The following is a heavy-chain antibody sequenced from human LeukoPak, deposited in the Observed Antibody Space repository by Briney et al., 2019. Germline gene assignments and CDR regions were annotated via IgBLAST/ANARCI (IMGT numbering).Heavy chain of an antibody. CDR2: AYYRSKWYN. CDR1: WASGSNNTAA. V-gene: IGHV6-1*01. D-gene: IGHD3-22*01. J-gene: IGHJ4*02. CDR3: ARDGLEGGSGSLFDY. Sequence: SQTLTLTCALSWASGSNNTAAWNFIRDSLFRSLLWLGRAYYRSKWYNGYAVSVKSRITINPDTSKNQFSLQLNSVTPEDTAVYYCARDGLEGGSGSLFDYWGQGTLVTVSS.